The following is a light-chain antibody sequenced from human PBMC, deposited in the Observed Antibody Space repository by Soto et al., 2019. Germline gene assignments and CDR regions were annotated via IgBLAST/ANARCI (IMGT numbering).Light chain of an antibody. CDR1: QSVSSY. Sequence: EIVLTQSPATLSLSPGERATLSCRASQSVSSYLAWYQQKPGQAHRLLIYDASNRATGIPARFSGSGSGTFFTLTISSLEPEDVAVYYCQQRSNWPGFGGGTKVEIK. CDR3: QQRSNWPG. CDR2: DAS. V-gene: IGKV3-11*01. J-gene: IGKJ4*02.